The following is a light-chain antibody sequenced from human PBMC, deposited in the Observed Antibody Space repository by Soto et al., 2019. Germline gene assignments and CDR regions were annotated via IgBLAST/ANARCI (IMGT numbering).Light chain of an antibody. Sequence: QSVLTQPASVSGSPGQSITISCTGTSSDVGGYNYVSWYQQHPGKAPKLMIYEVSKRPSGVPDRFSGSKSGNTASLTVSGLQAEDEADYYCRSYGGNWVFGGGTQLTVL. CDR1: SSDVGGYNY. CDR2: EVS. CDR3: RSYGGNWV. J-gene: IGLJ3*02. V-gene: IGLV2-8*01.